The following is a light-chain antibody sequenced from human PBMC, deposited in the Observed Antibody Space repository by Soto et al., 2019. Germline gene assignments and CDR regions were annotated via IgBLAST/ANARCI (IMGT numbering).Light chain of an antibody. CDR3: QQYDTSPRT. CDR1: QSLSSGY. CDR2: AAS. Sequence: EIVFTQSPGTLSLSPGERATLSCRASQSLSSGYLAWYQQKPGQAPRILIYAASSRATGIPDRFSGSGSGTDFSLTINRLEPEDSAVYYCQQYDTSPRTFGQGTKVDI. J-gene: IGKJ1*01. V-gene: IGKV3-20*01.